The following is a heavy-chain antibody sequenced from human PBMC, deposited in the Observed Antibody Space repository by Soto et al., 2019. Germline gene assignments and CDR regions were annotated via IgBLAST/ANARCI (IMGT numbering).Heavy chain of an antibody. CDR1: GGSFSGYY. CDR2: INHSGST. J-gene: IGHJ3*02. CDR3: ARGRTPLNIVATIPSWTSHAFDI. V-gene: IGHV4-34*01. D-gene: IGHD5-12*01. Sequence: SETLSLTCAVYGGSFSGYYWSWIRQPPGKGLEWIGEINHSGSTNYNPSLKSRVTISVDTSKNQFSLKLSSVTAADTAVHYCARGRTPLNIVATIPSWTSHAFDIWGQGTMVTVSS.